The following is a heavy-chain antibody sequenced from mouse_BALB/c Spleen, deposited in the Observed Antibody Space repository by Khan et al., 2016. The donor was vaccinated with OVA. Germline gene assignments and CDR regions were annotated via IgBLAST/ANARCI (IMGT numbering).Heavy chain of an antibody. CDR3: ARGRYDYFAY. CDR1: GYAFSNYW. V-gene: IGHV1-80*01. D-gene: IGHD2-14*01. CDR2: IYPGDGDI. Sequence: QIQLVQSGAELVRPGSSVKISCKASGYAFSNYWMNWVKQRPGQGLEWIGQIYPGDGDISFNGKFRGKVTLTADKSSSTAYLQLSSLTSEDSAVDFCARGRYDYFAYWGQGTLVTVSA. J-gene: IGHJ3*01.